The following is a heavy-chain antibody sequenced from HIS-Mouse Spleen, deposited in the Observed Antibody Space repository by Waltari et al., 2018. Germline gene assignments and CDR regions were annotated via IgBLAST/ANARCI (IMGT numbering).Heavy chain of an antibody. CDR3: ARGKLAARIIDY. J-gene: IGHJ4*02. D-gene: IGHD6-6*01. V-gene: IGHV4-34*01. CDR1: GGSFSGYY. CDR2: INHSGST. Sequence: QVQLQQWGAGLLKPSETLSLTCAVYGGSFSGYYWSWIRQPPGKGLEWIGEINHSGSTNYNPSLKSRVTISVDKSKNQFSLKLSSVTAADTAVYYCARGKLAARIIDYWGQGTLVTVSS.